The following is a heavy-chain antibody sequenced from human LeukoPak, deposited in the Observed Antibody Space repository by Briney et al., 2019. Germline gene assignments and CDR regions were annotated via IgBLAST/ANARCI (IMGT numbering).Heavy chain of an antibody. J-gene: IGHJ4*02. CDR2: IYYSGST. Sequence: SETLSLTCTVSGGSLRSYYWSWIRQSPGKGLEWIGYIYYSGSTDYNASLKSRVTISVDTSMHQFSLRLTSVTAADTAVYYCARDSGYSYGFFDYWGQGTLVTASS. V-gene: IGHV4-59*01. D-gene: IGHD5-18*01. CDR3: ARDSGYSYGFFDY. CDR1: GGSLRSYY.